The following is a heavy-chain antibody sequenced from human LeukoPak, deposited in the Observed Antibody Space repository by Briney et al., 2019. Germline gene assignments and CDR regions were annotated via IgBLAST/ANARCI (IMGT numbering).Heavy chain of an antibody. CDR3: ARYRVASGYHFDY. CDR2: IDRGGST. CDR1: GGSISSSNW. J-gene: IGHJ4*02. Sequence: SETLSLTCAVSGGSISSSNWWCWVRQPPGKGLEWIGVIDRGGSTNYNPSVKSRVTMSRDKSKNQFCLRLSSVTAAATAAYCCARYRVASGYHFDYSGQGTLVTL. D-gene: IGHD5-12*01. V-gene: IGHV4-4*01.